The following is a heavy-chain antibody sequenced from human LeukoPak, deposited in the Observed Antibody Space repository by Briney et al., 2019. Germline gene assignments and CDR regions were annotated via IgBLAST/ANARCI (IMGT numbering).Heavy chain of an antibody. CDR3: ARDTLWFGNVAGDY. D-gene: IGHD3-10*01. Sequence: ASVKVSCKASGYTFTGYYMHWVRQAPGQGLGWMGRINPNSGGTNYAQKFQGRVTMTRDTSISTAYMELSRLRCDDTAVYYCARDTLWFGNVAGDYWGQGTLVTVSS. V-gene: IGHV1-2*06. J-gene: IGHJ4*02. CDR1: GYTFTGYY. CDR2: INPNSGGT.